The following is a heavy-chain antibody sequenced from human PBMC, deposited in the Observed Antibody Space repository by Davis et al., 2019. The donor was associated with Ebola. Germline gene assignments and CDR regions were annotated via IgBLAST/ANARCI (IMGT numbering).Heavy chain of an antibody. CDR1: GFTFSGSA. D-gene: IGHD4-17*01. Sequence: PGGSLRLSCAASGFTFSGSAMHWVRQASGKGLEWVGRIRSKADSYATAYAASVKGRFTISRDDSKNTEYLQMNSLKTEDTAVYYCTSNYGDYGDYWGQGTLVTVSS. V-gene: IGHV3-73*01. CDR2: IRSKADSYAT. CDR3: TSNYGDYGDY. J-gene: IGHJ4*02.